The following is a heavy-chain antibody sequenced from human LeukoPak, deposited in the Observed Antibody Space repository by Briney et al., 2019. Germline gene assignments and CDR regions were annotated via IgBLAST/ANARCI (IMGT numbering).Heavy chain of an antibody. CDR3: ARDQYGSGRKVYYYYYMDV. D-gene: IGHD3-10*01. V-gene: IGHV4-61*02. Sequence: SETLSLTCTVSGDSIGGGSYYWSWIRQPAGKGLEWIGRIYTSGGTNYNPSLKSRVTISVDTSKNQFSLRLSSVTAADTAVYYCARDQYGSGRKVYYYYYMDVWGKGTTVTVSS. CDR2: IYTSGGT. J-gene: IGHJ6*03. CDR1: GDSIGGGSYY.